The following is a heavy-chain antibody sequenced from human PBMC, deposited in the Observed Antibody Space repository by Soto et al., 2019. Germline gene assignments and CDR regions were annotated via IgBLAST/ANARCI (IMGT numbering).Heavy chain of an antibody. V-gene: IGHV1-18*01. D-gene: IGHD3-10*01. CDR1: GYTFTSYG. CDR3: ARDVIGFGESNDAFDI. Sequence: QVQLVQSGAEVKKPGASVKVSCKASGYTFTSYGISWVRQAPGQGLEWMGWISAYNGNTNYAQKLQGRVTMTTDTATSTAYMELRSLRSDDTAVYYCARDVIGFGESNDAFDIWGQGTMVTVSS. J-gene: IGHJ3*02. CDR2: ISAYNGNT.